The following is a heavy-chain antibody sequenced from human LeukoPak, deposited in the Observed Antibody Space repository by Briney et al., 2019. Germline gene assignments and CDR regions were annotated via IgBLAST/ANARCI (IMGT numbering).Heavy chain of an antibody. D-gene: IGHD3-16*01. Sequence: GGSLRLSCAASGFTFSSYWMNWARPAPGKGLEWVAVISYDGSNKYYADSVKGRFTISRDNSKNTLYLQMNSLRAEDTAVYYCAKAEGEHFDYWGQGTLVTVSS. CDR2: ISYDGSNK. V-gene: IGHV3-30*18. J-gene: IGHJ4*02. CDR3: AKAEGEHFDY. CDR1: GFTFSSYW.